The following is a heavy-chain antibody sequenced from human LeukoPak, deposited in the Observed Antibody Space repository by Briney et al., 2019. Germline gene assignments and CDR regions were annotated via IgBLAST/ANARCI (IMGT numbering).Heavy chain of an antibody. D-gene: IGHD4-11*01. CDR3: TRGATVTTRGTFDY. CDR2: IRSKANSYAT. Sequence: QPGGSLRLSCAASGFTFSGSAMHWVRQASGKGLEWVGRIRSKANSYATAYAASVKGRFTISRDDSKNTAYLQMNSLKTEDTAGYYCTRGATVTTRGTFDYWGQGTLVTVSS. V-gene: IGHV3-73*01. CDR1: GFTFSGSA. J-gene: IGHJ4*02.